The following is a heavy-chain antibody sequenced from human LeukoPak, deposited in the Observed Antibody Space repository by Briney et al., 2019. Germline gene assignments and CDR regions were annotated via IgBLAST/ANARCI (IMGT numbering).Heavy chain of an antibody. Sequence: PGGSLRLSCAASGFAFSSYAMSWVRQAPGKGLEWVSSISGSGGSTYYADSVKGRFTISRDNSKNTLYLQMNSLRAEDTAVYYCAKMSGYYPCCNAFDIWGQGTMVTVSS. CDR1: GFAFSSYA. V-gene: IGHV3-23*01. J-gene: IGHJ3*02. CDR3: AKMSGYYPCCNAFDI. D-gene: IGHD3-3*01. CDR2: ISGSGGST.